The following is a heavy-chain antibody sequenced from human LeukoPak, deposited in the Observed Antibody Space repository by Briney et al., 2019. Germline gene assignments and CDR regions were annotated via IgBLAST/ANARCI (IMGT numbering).Heavy chain of an antibody. V-gene: IGHV4-38-2*01. D-gene: IGHD3-22*01. CDR3: ARHYYDSSGYYSPPPFWFDP. CDR1: GYSISSGYY. Sequence: NPSETLSLTCAVSGYSISSGYYWGWIRQPPGKGLEWIGSIYRSGSTYYNPSLKSRVTISVDTSKNQFSLKLSSVTAADTAVYYCARHYYDSSGYYSPPPFWFDPWGQGTLVTVSS. CDR2: IYRSGST. J-gene: IGHJ5*02.